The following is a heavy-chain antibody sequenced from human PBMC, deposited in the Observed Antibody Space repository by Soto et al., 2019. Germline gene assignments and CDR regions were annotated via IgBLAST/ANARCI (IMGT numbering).Heavy chain of an antibody. CDR3: AKDAYGVAAAGTSLDN. J-gene: IGHJ4*02. D-gene: IGHD6-13*01. CDR1: GFTFSRHG. V-gene: IGHV3-23*01. CDR2: ITGSGST. Sequence: EEQLLESGGGLVQPGGSLRLSCAASGFTFSRHGMNWVRQAPGKGLEWVSGITGSGSTYYADSVKGRFTISRDNSKNILYVEMNSLRAEDTAVYYCAKDAYGVAAAGTSLDNWGQGTLVTVSS.